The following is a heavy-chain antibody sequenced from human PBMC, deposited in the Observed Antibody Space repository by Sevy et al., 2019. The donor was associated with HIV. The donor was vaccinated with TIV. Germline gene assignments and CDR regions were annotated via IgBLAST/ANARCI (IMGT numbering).Heavy chain of an antibody. CDR2: IREGGSGT. D-gene: IGHD6-13*01. J-gene: IGHJ4*02. CDR1: GFTINNYA. V-gene: IGHV3-23*01. Sequence: GGSLRLSCTASGFTINNYAMSWVRQAPGKGLEWVSGIREGGSGTDYAETVKGRFTISRDNSKDALYLQMNSLRAEDTALYYCAKETTSRWYSGGDSWGLGTLVTVSS. CDR3: AKETTSRWYSGGDS.